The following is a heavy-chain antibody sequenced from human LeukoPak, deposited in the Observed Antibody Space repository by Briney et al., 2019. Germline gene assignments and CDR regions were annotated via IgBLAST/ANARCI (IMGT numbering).Heavy chain of an antibody. Sequence: PGGSLRLSCTHSGFTFEDYAMHWVRQAPGKGLEWVALISFDGGNIYYADTVKGRFTISRDNSNNMLYLQMDSLRGDDTAVYYCARDPPFRTGWSQNFFDFWGQGTLVTVSS. CDR1: GFTFEDYA. J-gene: IGHJ4*02. D-gene: IGHD6-19*01. CDR2: ISFDGGNI. CDR3: ARDPPFRTGWSQNFFDF. V-gene: IGHV3-30*04.